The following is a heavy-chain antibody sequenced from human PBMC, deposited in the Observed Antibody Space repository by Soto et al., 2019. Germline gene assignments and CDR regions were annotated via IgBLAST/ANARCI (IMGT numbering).Heavy chain of an antibody. Sequence: ASVKVSCKASGYKFINHYIHWVRQAPGVGLEWMGIINPNRGGTDYAQKFQGRVTMTTDTYASTVHMELSSLRSEDTAVYFCARDSSASATSYSFDYWGQGTLVTVSS. D-gene: IGHD3-10*01. V-gene: IGHV1-46*01. CDR3: ARDSSASATSYSFDY. CDR1: GYKFINHY. J-gene: IGHJ4*02. CDR2: INPNRGGT.